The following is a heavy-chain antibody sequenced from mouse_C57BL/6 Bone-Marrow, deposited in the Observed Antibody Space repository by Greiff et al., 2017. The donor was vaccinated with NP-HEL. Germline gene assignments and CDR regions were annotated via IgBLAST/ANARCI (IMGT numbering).Heavy chain of an antibody. V-gene: IGHV1-19*01. D-gene: IGHD1-1*01. Sequence: VQLQQSGPVLVKPGASVKMSCKASGYTFTDYYMNWVKQSHGKSLEWIGVINPYNGGTSYNQKFKGKATLTVDKSSSTAYMELNSLTSEDSAVYYCARGYYGSSFQWYFDVWGTGTTVTVSS. J-gene: IGHJ1*03. CDR3: ARGYYGSSFQWYFDV. CDR2: INPYNGGT. CDR1: GYTFTDYY.